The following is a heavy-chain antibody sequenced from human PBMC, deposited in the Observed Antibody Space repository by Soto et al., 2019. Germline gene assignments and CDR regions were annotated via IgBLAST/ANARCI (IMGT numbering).Heavy chain of an antibody. D-gene: IGHD5-18*01. CDR3: ARDLRERGYSYGSFDY. Sequence: ASVKVSCKASGYTFTSYGISWVRQAPGQGLEWMGWISAYNGNTNYAQKLQGRVTMTTDTSTSTAYMELRCLRSDDTAVYYCARDLRERGYSYGSFDYWGQGTLVTVSS. V-gene: IGHV1-18*04. J-gene: IGHJ4*02. CDR1: GYTFTSYG. CDR2: ISAYNGNT.